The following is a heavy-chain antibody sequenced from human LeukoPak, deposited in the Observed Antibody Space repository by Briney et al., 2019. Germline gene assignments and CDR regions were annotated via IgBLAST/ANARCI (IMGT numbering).Heavy chain of an antibody. D-gene: IGHD5-18*01. Sequence: GGSLRLSCTASGFTFSSYWMSWVRQAPGKGLEWVANIKKDGSEKYYVDSVKGRFTISRDNAKTSLYLQMNSLRAEDTAVYYCARDLSGVAGYTYGRGIDYWGQGTLVTVSS. J-gene: IGHJ4*02. CDR3: ARDLSGVAGYTYGRGIDY. V-gene: IGHV3-7*01. CDR1: GFTFSSYW. CDR2: IKKDGSEK.